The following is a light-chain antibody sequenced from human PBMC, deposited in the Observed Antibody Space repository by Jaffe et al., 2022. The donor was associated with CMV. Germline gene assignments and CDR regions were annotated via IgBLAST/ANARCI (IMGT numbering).Light chain of an antibody. CDR3: HQTSTVSHVWT. CDR1: QSIGSN. Sequence: EIVLTQSPDFQSVTPKGEVTITCRASQSIGSNLHWYQQKPDQSPKLLIKFASQSISGVPSRFSGSGFGTQFTLTINSPEAEDAATYYCHQTSTVSHVWTFGQGTKVEIK. CDR2: FAS. J-gene: IGKJ1*01. V-gene: IGKV6-21*02.